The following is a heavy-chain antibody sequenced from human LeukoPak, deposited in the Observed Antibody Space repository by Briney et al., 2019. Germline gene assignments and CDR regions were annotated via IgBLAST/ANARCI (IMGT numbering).Heavy chain of an antibody. D-gene: IGHD3-22*01. V-gene: IGHV3-48*04. CDR3: SRAHYYDSSGLDF. J-gene: IGHJ4*02. CDR1: GFTFSSYS. CDR2: ISSSGSTI. Sequence: GGSLRLSCAASGFTFSSYSMNWVRQAPGKGLEWVSYISSSGSTIYYADSLKGRFTISRDNAKNSLYLQMNSLRAEDAAVYYCSRAHYYDSSGLDFWGQGTLVTVSS.